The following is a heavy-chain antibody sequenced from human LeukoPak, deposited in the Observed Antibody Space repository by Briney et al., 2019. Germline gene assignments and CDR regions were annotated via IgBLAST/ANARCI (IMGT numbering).Heavy chain of an antibody. J-gene: IGHJ4*02. CDR1: GGFIGDGGYY. V-gene: IGHV4-30-2*01. CDR2: IYHSGFT. CDR3: ATTPVGSTRFFDF. D-gene: IGHD1-26*01. Sequence: PSETLSLTCTVSGGFIGDGGYYWSWIRQPPGKGLEWIGYIYHSGFTSYNPSLKSRVTVSVDRSENQFSLKLNFVTAADTAIYCCATTPVGSTRFFDFWGPGTLLSVSS.